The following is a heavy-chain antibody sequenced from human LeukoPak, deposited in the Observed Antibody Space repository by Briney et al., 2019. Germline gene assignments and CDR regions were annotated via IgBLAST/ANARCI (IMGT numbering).Heavy chain of an antibody. Sequence: TGGSLRLSCAASGFTFSSYSMNWVRQAPGMGLEWVSYISASSSTMYYADSVKGRFTISRDSAKNSLCLQMNSLRDEDTAVYYCARPHSGHLFDYWGQGTLVTVSS. J-gene: IGHJ4*02. D-gene: IGHD3-10*01. CDR3: ARPHSGHLFDY. CDR2: ISASSSTM. CDR1: GFTFSSYS. V-gene: IGHV3-48*02.